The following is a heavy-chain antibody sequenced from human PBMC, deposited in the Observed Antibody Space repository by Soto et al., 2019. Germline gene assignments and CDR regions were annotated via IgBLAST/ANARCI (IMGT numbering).Heavy chain of an antibody. Sequence: SETLSLTSTVSGGSISSYYWIWIRHPPGKGLEWIGYISYSGSTNYNPSLKRRRTISVDTSKHQFSLKLRSVTAADTAVYYCARASTYGDYALDYWAQGTLVSVSS. J-gene: IGHJ4*02. CDR1: GGSISSYY. D-gene: IGHD4-17*01. CDR3: ARASTYGDYALDY. V-gene: IGHV4-59*01. CDR2: ISYSGST.